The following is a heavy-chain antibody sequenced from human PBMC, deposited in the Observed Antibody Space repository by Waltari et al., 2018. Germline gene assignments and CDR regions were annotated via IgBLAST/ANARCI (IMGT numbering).Heavy chain of an antibody. Sequence: QVQLVQSGAEVKKPGSSVKVSCKASGGTFSSYTISWVRQAPGQGLEWMGRIIPILGIANYEQKVQGRVTITADKSTGTAYMGLSSLRSEDTAVYYCARAVSSGWGGDAFDIWGQGTMVTVSS. CDR2: IIPILGIA. CDR1: GGTFSSYT. J-gene: IGHJ3*02. CDR3: ARAVSSGWGGDAFDI. V-gene: IGHV1-69*02. D-gene: IGHD6-19*01.